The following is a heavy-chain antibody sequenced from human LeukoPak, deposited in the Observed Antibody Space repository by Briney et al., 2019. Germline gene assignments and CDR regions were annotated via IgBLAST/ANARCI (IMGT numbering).Heavy chain of an antibody. CDR3: AKVETYSSSWYPFDY. V-gene: IGHV3-30*02. CDR1: GFTFSSYG. D-gene: IGHD6-13*01. Sequence: PGGSLRLSCAASGFTFSSYGMHWVRQAPGKGLEWVAFIRYDGSNKYYADSVKGRFTISRDNSKNTLYLQMNSLRAEDTAVYYCAKVETYSSSWYPFDYWGQGTLVAVSS. CDR2: IRYDGSNK. J-gene: IGHJ4*02.